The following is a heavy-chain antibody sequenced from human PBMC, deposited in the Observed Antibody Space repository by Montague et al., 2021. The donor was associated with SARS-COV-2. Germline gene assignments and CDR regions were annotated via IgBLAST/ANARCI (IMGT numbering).Heavy chain of an antibody. D-gene: IGHD3-10*01. J-gene: IGHJ6*02. CDR3: VRDKLIRGLRHGMDV. CDR1: GGSINSYS. Sequence: SETLSLTRNVSGGSINSYSWSWIRQPPGKGLEWIANFHYSGRSDHNPSLESRVTISVDMSQSQVSLKLTAVAAADTAVYYCVRDKLIRGLRHGMDVWGQGTTVIVSS. CDR2: FHYSGRS. V-gene: IGHV4-59*01.